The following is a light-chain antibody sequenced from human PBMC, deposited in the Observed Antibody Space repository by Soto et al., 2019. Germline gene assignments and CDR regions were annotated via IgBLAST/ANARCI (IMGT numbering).Light chain of an antibody. CDR3: QKYGSSYA. Sequence: ESVLTQSPGTLSVSPGERATLSCRASQSVARNYLAWYQQKPGQAPRLLIYGASSRATGIPDRFSGRGSGTDFTLTISRLEPEDFAVYYCQKYGSSYAFGQGTKLEMK. J-gene: IGKJ2*01. CDR1: QSVARNY. CDR2: GAS. V-gene: IGKV3-20*01.